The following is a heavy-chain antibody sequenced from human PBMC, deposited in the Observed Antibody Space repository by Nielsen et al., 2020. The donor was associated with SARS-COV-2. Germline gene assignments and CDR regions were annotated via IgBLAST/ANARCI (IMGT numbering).Heavy chain of an antibody. V-gene: IGHV3-7*05. J-gene: IGHJ5*02. CDR2: IKQDGSEK. CDR1: GFTFSSYW. D-gene: IGHD2-21*02. Sequence: GESLKISCAASGFTFSSYWMSWVRQAPGKGLEWVANIKQDGSEKYYVDSAKGRFTISRDNAKNSLYLQMNSLRAEDTAVYYCARDWGLLAYCGGDCYSWGQGTLVTVSS. CDR3: ARDWGLLAYCGGDCYS.